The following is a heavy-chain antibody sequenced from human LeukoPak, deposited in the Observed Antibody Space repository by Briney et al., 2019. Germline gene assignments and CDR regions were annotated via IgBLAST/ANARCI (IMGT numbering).Heavy chain of an antibody. CDR3: ARVFGDFGVVTYGGYFDY. J-gene: IGHJ4*02. V-gene: IGHV4-39*07. D-gene: IGHD3-3*01. CDR2: IYYSGST. CDR1: GGSISSSSYY. Sequence: PSETLSLTCTVSGGSISSSSYYWGWIRQPPGKGLEWIGSIYYSGSTYYNPSLKSRVTISVDTSKNQFSLKLSSVTAADTAVYYCARVFGDFGVVTYGGYFDYWGQGTLVTVSS.